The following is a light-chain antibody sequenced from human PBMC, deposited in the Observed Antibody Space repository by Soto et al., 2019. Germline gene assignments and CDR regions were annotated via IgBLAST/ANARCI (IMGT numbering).Light chain of an antibody. J-gene: IGLJ1*01. CDR1: SSDVGGFNY. CDR3: SSFTSSITYV. CDR2: EVS. V-gene: IGLV2-14*01. Sequence: LTQPASVSGSLGQSITISCTGTSSDVGGFNYVSWYQQQPGRAPKLILYEVSNRPSGVAHRFTGSKSGNTASLTISGLQAEDEADYYCSSFTSSITYVFGTGTKVTVL.